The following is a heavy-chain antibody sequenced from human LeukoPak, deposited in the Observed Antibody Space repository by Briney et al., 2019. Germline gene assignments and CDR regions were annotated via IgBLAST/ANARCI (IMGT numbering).Heavy chain of an antibody. CDR1: GYTFTIYG. CDR3: ARHSSHAHFDY. V-gene: IGHV1-18*01. CDR2: ISTYNGNT. Sequence: ASVKVSFKASGYTFTIYGIIWVRQAPGQGLEWMGWISTYNGNTDYARNLQGRVTMTTETSTSTAYMELRSLRSDDTAVYFCARHSSHAHFDYWGQGTLVTVSS. J-gene: IGHJ4*02. D-gene: IGHD6-19*01.